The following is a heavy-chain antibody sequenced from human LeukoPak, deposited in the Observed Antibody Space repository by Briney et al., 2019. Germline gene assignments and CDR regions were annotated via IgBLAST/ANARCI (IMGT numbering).Heavy chain of an antibody. V-gene: IGHV3-33*01. CDR1: GFTFSSYG. CDR3: ARALPRTPGYYYGMDV. J-gene: IGHJ6*04. D-gene: IGHD4-23*01. CDR2: IWYDGSNK. Sequence: QPGRSLRLSCAASGFTFSSYGMHWVRQAPGKGLEWVAVIWYDGSNKYYADSVKGRFTSSRDNSKNTLYLQMNSLRAEDTAVYYCARALPRTPGYYYGMDVWGKGTTVTVSS.